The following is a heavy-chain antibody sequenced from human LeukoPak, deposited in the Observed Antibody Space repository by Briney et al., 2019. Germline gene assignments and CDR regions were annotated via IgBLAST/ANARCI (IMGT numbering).Heavy chain of an antibody. CDR3: ARGSLLTLYSGSSHNWFDP. D-gene: IGHD1-26*01. CDR2: MNPNSGNT. V-gene: IGHV1-8*01. J-gene: IGHJ5*02. Sequence: ASVKVSCKASGYSFTSYDINWVRQATGQGLDWLGWMNPNSGNTGYAQKFQGRVTMTRNTSISTAYMELSSLRSEDTAVYYCARGSLLTLYSGSSHNWFDPWGQGTLVTVSS. CDR1: GYSFTSYD.